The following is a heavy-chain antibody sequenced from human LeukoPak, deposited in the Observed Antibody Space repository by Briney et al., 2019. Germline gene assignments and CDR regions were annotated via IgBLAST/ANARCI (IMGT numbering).Heavy chain of an antibody. CDR3: ARSGPYCSGGSCYAYAMDV. CDR1: GGSISKSPYY. D-gene: IGHD2-15*01. V-gene: IGHV4-39*02. Sequence: SETLSLTCSVSGGSISKSPYYWAWIRQTPGKGLEWIENIYDSGNTYHNLSLKSRVTIYVDTSKNHFSLKLNSVTAADTAVYYCARSGPYCSGGSCYAYAMDVWGQGTTATVSS. CDR2: IYDSGNT. J-gene: IGHJ6*02.